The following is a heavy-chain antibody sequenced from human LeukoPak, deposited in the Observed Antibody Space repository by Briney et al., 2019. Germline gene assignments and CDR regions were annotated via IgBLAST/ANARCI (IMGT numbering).Heavy chain of an antibody. Sequence: GGSLRLSCAASGFTFSDYYMSWTRQAPGKGLEWISYISGSTTNTNYADSVRGRFTISRDNAKNSLYLQMNSLRADDTAVYYCARDTRARDWGQGTLVTVSS. CDR3: ARDTRARD. V-gene: IGHV3-11*05. CDR2: ISGSTTNT. CDR1: GFTFSDYY. J-gene: IGHJ4*02.